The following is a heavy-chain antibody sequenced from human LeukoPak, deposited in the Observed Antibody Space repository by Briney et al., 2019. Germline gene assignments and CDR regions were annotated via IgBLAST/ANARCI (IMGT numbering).Heavy chain of an antibody. J-gene: IGHJ6*03. V-gene: IGHV1-69*01. Sequence: GASVKVSCKASGGTFSSYAISWVRQAPGQGLEWMGGIIPIFGTANYAQKFQGRVTITADESTSTAYMELSSLRSEDTAVYYCARSAIIQSRYYYYYMDVWGKGTTVTVSS. D-gene: IGHD5-18*01. CDR1: GGTFSSYA. CDR3: ARSAIIQSRYYYYYMDV. CDR2: IIPIFGTA.